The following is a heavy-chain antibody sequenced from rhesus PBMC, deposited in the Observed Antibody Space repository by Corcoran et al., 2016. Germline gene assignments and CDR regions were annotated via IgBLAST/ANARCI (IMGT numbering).Heavy chain of an antibody. V-gene: IGHV4-65*01. Sequence: QVQLQESGPGLVKPSETLSLTCAVSGVSIRRSHWWSWIRHPPGNGLACVGYISGSSCSTYYNPSLNSRVTISTDTSKNQFSRKLSSVTAADTAVDYCARDKGEEYSGSWDAFDFWGQGLRVTVSS. CDR3: ARDKGEEYSGSWDAFDF. CDR2: ISGSSCST. D-gene: IGHD6-25*01. CDR1: GVSIRRSHW. J-gene: IGHJ3*01.